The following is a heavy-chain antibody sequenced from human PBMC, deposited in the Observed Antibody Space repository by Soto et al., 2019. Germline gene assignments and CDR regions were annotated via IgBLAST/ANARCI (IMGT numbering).Heavy chain of an antibody. CDR3: ARQDSRSSHYGMDV. CDR2: IDPSDSYT. V-gene: IGHV5-10-1*01. Sequence: GESLKISCKGFGYSFTSYWISWVRQMPGKGLEWMGKIDPSDSYTNYSPSFQGHVTISADKSISTAYLQWSSLKASDTAMYYCARQDSRSSHYGMDVWGQGTTVTVSS. J-gene: IGHJ6*02. D-gene: IGHD6-6*01. CDR1: GYSFTSYW.